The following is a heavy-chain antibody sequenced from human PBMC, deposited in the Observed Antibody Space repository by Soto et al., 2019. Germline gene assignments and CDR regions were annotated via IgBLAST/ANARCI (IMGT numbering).Heavy chain of an antibody. J-gene: IGHJ4*02. CDR2: IKSKTDGGTT. D-gene: IGHD2-2*01. CDR3: TTGLDCSSTSCYVPGFDY. CDR1: GFTFSNAW. Sequence: GGSLRLSCAASGFTFSNAWMNWVRQAPGKGLEWVGRIKSKTDGGTTDYAAPVKGRFTISRADSKNTLYLQMNSLKTEDTAVYYCTTGLDCSSTSCYVPGFDYWGQGTLVTVSS. V-gene: IGHV3-15*07.